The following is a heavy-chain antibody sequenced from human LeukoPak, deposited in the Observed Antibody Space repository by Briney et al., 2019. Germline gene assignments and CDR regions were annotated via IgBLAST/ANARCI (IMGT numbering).Heavy chain of an antibody. CDR1: GGSFSGYY. J-gene: IGHJ5*02. Sequence: SETLSLTCAVYGGSFSGYYWSRIRQPPGKGLEWIGEINHSGSTNYNPSLKSRVTISVDTSKNQFSLKLSSVTAADTAVYYCARGAEYYDFWSGYYYWFDPWGQGTLVTVPS. V-gene: IGHV4-34*01. CDR2: INHSGST. CDR3: ARGAEYYDFWSGYYYWFDP. D-gene: IGHD3-3*01.